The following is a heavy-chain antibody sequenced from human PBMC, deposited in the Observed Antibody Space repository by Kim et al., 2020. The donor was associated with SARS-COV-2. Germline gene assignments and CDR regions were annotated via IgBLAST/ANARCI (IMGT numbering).Heavy chain of an antibody. V-gene: IGHV5-51*01. J-gene: IGHJ3*02. CDR3: ARQWIVVGAFDI. D-gene: IGHD3-22*01. Sequence: RYSPSFQGQVTISADKSISTAYLQWSSLKASDTAMYYCARQWIVVGAFDIWGQGTMVTVSS.